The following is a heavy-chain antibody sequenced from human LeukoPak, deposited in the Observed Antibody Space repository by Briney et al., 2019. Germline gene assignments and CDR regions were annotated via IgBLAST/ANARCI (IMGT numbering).Heavy chain of an antibody. V-gene: IGHV1-58*02. CDR1: GFTFTSSA. J-gene: IGHJ6*02. Sequence: SVKVSCKASGFTFTSSAMQWVRQARGQRLEWIGWIVVGSGNTNYAQKFQERVTITRDMSTSTAYMELSSLRSEDTAVYYCAAEQFTRYSSGPAYYGMDVWGQGTTVTVSS. CDR3: AAEQFTRYSSGPAYYGMDV. CDR2: IVVGSGNT. D-gene: IGHD6-19*01.